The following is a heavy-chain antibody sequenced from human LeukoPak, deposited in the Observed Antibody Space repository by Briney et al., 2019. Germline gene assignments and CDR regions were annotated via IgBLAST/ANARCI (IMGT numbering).Heavy chain of an antibody. Sequence: SETLSLTCAVYGGSFSGYYWSWIRQPPGKGLEWIGEINHSGSTNYNPSLKSRVTISVDTSKNQFSLKLSSVTAADTAVEYCARGKGRYFDYWGQGTLVTVSS. J-gene: IGHJ4*02. CDR3: ARGKGRYFDY. D-gene: IGHD3-10*01. CDR2: INHSGST. CDR1: GGSFSGYY. V-gene: IGHV4-34*01.